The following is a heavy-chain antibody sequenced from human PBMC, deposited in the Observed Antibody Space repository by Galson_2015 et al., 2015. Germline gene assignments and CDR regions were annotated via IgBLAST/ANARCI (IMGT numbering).Heavy chain of an antibody. D-gene: IGHD2-2*02. Sequence: VKVSCKASGYTFTSYYMHWVRQAPGQGLEWMGIINPSGGSTSYAQKFQGRVTMTGDTSTSTVYMELSSLRSEDTAVYYCARARPNGYCSSTSCYKPMNYFDYWGQGTLVTVSS. CDR2: INPSGGST. CDR3: ARARPNGYCSSTSCYKPMNYFDY. CDR1: GYTFTSYY. V-gene: IGHV1-46*01. J-gene: IGHJ4*02.